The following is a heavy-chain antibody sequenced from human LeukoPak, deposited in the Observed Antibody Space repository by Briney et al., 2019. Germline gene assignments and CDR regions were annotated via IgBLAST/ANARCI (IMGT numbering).Heavy chain of an antibody. CDR3: ARDPTNTSGRYAFFDY. Sequence: GASVKVSCKASGGTFSSYAISWVRQAPGQGLEWMGWISCYNGDTHYAQKFQGRVTMTTDTSTTTAYMELRSLRSDDTALYYCARDPTNTSGRYAFFDYWGQGTLVTVSS. D-gene: IGHD6-19*01. V-gene: IGHV1-18*01. CDR1: GGTFSSYA. J-gene: IGHJ4*02. CDR2: ISCYNGDT.